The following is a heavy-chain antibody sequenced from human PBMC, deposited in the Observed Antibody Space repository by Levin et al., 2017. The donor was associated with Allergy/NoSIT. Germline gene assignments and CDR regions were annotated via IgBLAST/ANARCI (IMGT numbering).Heavy chain of an antibody. CDR3: VRDRLSSTTRLIFDY. CDR1: GYTFTNYG. Sequence: LGESLKISCKASGYTFTNYGFSWVRQAPGQGLEWMGWIGIYNGNSDYARKFQGRVTMTTDTSTTTAYMELRSLRSDDTAVYYCVRDRLSSTTRLIFDYWGQGTLVTVSA. V-gene: IGHV1-18*01. D-gene: IGHD1-1*01. J-gene: IGHJ4*01. CDR2: IGIYNGNS.